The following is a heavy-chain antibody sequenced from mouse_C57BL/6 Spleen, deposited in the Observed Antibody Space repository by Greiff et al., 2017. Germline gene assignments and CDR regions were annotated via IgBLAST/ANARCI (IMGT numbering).Heavy chain of an antibody. D-gene: IGHD3-2*02. Sequence: VQGVESGPGLVQPSQSLSITCTVSGFSLTSYGVHWVRQSPGKGLEWLGVIWSGGSTDYNAAFISRLSISKDNSKSQVFFKMNSLQADDTAIYYCARKGDSSGYGAMDYWGQGTSVTVSS. V-gene: IGHV2-2*01. J-gene: IGHJ4*01. CDR2: IWSGGST. CDR1: GFSLTSYG. CDR3: ARKGDSSGYGAMDY.